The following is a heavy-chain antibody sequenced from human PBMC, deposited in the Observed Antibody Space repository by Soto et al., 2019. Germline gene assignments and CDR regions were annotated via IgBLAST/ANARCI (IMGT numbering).Heavy chain of an antibody. CDR2: ISATGSST. CDR3: ARDKDTSSWTGFDF. Sequence: GGSLRLSCAASGFTFATYAMGWVRQAPGKGLEWVSAISATGSSTHYADSVKGRVTISRDNSANTLSLEMSSLTAEDTAVYYCARDKDTSSWTGFDFWGHGTLVTVSS. CDR1: GFTFATYA. D-gene: IGHD1-1*01. V-gene: IGHV3-23*01. J-gene: IGHJ4*01.